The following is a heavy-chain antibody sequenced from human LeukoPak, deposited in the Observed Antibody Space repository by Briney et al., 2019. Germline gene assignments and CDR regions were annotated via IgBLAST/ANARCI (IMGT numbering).Heavy chain of an antibody. D-gene: IGHD3-10*01. V-gene: IGHV3-21*01. CDR2: ISSSSSYI. CDR3: ARAGFGELSSTPYYYYCMDV. CDR1: GFTFSSYS. J-gene: IGHJ6*02. Sequence: GGSLRLSCAASGFTFSSYSMNWVRQAPGKGLEWVSSISSSSSYIYYADSVKGRFAISRDNAKNSLYLQMNSLRAEDTAVYYCARAGFGELSSTPYYYYCMDVWGQGTTVTVSS.